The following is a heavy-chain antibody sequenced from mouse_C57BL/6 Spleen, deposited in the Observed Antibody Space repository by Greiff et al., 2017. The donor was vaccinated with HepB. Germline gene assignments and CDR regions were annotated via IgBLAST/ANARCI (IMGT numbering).Heavy chain of an antibody. D-gene: IGHD1-1*01. CDR2: INPNNGGT. J-gene: IGHJ2*01. V-gene: IGHV1-22*01. CDR1: GYTFTDYN. Sequence: VQLKQSGPELVKPGASVKMSCKASGYTFTDYNMHWVKQSHGKSLEWIGYINPNNGGTSYNQKFKGKATLTVNKSSSTAYMELRSLTSEDSAVYYCARRAFTTVVERYYFDYWGQGTTLTVSS. CDR3: ARRAFTTVVERYYFDY.